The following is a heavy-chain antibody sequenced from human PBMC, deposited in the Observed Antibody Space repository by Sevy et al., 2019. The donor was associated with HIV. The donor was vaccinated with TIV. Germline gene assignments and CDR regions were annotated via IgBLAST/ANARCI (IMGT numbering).Heavy chain of an antibody. D-gene: IGHD3-9*01. CDR1: GFTFSSYG. J-gene: IGHJ4*02. CDR2: IWYDGRDT. V-gene: IGHV3-30*02. Sequence: GGSLRLSCAASGFTFSSYGMHWVRQAPGKGLEWVAFIWYDGRDTYYAYSVKGRFNISRDNSTNTLYLQMNSLRTEDTAIYYCSSDILTGSDFWGQGTLVTVSS. CDR3: SSDILTGSDF.